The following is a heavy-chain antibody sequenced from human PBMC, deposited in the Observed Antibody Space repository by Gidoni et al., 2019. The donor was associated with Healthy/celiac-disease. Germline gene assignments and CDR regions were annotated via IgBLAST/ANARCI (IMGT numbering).Heavy chain of an antibody. CDR2: IYHSGST. D-gene: IGHD5-12*01. J-gene: IGHJ3*02. CDR3: ARGGYSGYDPRRRGDAFDI. CDR1: GGSISSGGYS. Sequence: QLQLQESGSGLVKPSQTLSLTCAVSGGSISSGGYSWSWIRQPPGKGLEWIGYIYHSGSTYYNPSLKSRVTISVDRSKNQFSLKLSSVTAADTAVYYCARGGYSGYDPRRRGDAFDIWGQGTMVTVSS. V-gene: IGHV4-30-2*01.